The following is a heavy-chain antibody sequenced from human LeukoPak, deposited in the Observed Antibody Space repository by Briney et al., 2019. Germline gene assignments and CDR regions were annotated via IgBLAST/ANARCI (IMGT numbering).Heavy chain of an antibody. CDR3: ARLNYYGSGSYYRGSQRAFDY. Sequence: SETLSLTCTVSGGSISSSSYYWGWIRQPPGKGLEWIGSTYYSGSTYYNPSLKSRVTISVDTSKNQFSLKLSSVTAADTAVYYCARLNYYGSGSYYRGSQRAFDYWGQGTLVTVSS. V-gene: IGHV4-39*01. CDR1: GGSISSSSYY. J-gene: IGHJ4*02. D-gene: IGHD3-10*01. CDR2: TYYSGST.